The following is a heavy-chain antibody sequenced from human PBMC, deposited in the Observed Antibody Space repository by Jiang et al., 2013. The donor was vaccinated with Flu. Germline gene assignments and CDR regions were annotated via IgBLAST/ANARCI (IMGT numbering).Heavy chain of an antibody. Sequence: LLKPSETLSLTCTVSGGSISSYYWSWIRQPAGKGLEWIGRIYTSGSTNYNPSLKSRVTMSVDTSKNQFSLKLSSVTAADTAVYYCARTYGDYELKTGYFDYWGQGTLVTVSS. D-gene: IGHD4-17*01. V-gene: IGHV4-4*07. CDR3: ARTYGDYELKTGYFDY. CDR2: IYTSGST. CDR1: GGSISSYY. J-gene: IGHJ4*02.